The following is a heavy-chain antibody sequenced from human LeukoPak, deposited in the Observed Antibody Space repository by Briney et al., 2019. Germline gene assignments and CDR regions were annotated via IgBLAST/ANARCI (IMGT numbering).Heavy chain of an antibody. Sequence: SETLSLTCTVSGGSISSYYWSWIRQPPGKGLEWIGYIYYSGSTNYNPSLKGRISISVDTSKNQFSLKLSSVTAADTAVYYCARTTEGGYTYNYFYYYYMDVWGKGTTVTISS. CDR2: IYYSGST. CDR1: GGSISSYY. V-gene: IGHV4-59*01. D-gene: IGHD5-18*01. J-gene: IGHJ6*03. CDR3: ARTTEGGYTYNYFYYYYMDV.